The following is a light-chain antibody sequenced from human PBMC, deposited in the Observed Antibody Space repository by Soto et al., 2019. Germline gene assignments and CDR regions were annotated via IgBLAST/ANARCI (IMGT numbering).Light chain of an antibody. CDR1: QSVRSSY. CDR2: DAS. CDR3: QQYGTSPIT. J-gene: IGKJ5*01. V-gene: IGKV3D-20*01. Sequence: EIVLTQSPATLSLSPGERATLSCGASQSVRSSYLAWYQQKPGLAPRLLIYDASSRVTGIPDRFSGSGSGTDFTLTISRLEPEDFAVYYCQQYGTSPITFGQGTRLEIK.